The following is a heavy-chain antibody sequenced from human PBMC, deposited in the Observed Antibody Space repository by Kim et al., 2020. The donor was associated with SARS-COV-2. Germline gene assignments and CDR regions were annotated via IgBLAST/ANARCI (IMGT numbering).Heavy chain of an antibody. Sequence: GGSLRLSCAASGFTFSSYGMHWVRQAPGKGLEWVAVISSDGSNKYYADSVKGRLTISRDNSKNTLYQQMNSLRAEDTAVYYCAKNWKLGYGSGGSCYSYDDWGQGTLVTVSS. V-gene: IGHV3-30*18. D-gene: IGHD2-15*01. CDR1: GFTFSSYG. CDR2: ISSDGSNK. J-gene: IGHJ4*02. CDR3: AKNWKLGYGSGGSCYSYDD.